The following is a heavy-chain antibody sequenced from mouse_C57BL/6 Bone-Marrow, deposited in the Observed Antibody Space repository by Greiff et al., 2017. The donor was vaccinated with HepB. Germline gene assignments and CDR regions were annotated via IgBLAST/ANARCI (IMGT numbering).Heavy chain of an antibody. CDR1: GYAFTNYL. D-gene: IGHD1-1*01. Sequence: QVQLQQSGAELVRPGTSVKVSCKASGYAFTNYLIEWVKQRPGQGLEWIGVINPGSGGTNYNEKFKGKATLTADKSSSTAYIQLSSLTSEDSAVYFCARRKIYYGSSYNWYFDVWGTGTTVTVSS. CDR2: INPGSGGT. J-gene: IGHJ1*03. V-gene: IGHV1-54*01. CDR3: ARRKIYYGSSYNWYFDV.